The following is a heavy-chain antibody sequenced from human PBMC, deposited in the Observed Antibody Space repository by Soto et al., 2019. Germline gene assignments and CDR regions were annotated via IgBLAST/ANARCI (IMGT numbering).Heavy chain of an antibody. J-gene: IGHJ4*02. V-gene: IGHV1-69*13. CDR1: GGTFSSYA. CDR3: AIGRDSSGYYAAMDY. D-gene: IGHD3-22*01. Sequence: SVKVSCKASGGTFSSYAISWVRQAPGQGLEWMGGIIPIFGTANYAQKFQGRVTITADESTSTAYMELSSLRSEDTAVYYCAIGRDSSGYYAAMDYWGQGTLVTVSS. CDR2: IIPIFGTA.